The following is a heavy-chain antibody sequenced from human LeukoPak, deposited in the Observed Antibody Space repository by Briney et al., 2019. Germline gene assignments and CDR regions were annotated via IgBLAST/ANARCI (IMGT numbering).Heavy chain of an antibody. Sequence: SETLSLTCTVSGGSVSSGTYYWSWIRQPPGKGLEWIGYIYYTGSTNYNPSLKSRLTISVDTSKNQFSLKLSSVTAADTAVYYCARRGGSGRSFDYWGQGTLVTVSP. J-gene: IGHJ4*02. CDR1: GGSVSSGTYY. V-gene: IGHV4-61*01. CDR3: ARRGGSGRSFDY. D-gene: IGHD3-10*01. CDR2: IYYTGST.